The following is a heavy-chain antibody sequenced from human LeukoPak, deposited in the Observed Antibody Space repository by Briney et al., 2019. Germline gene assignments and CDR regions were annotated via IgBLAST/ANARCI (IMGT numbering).Heavy chain of an antibody. CDR2: AYSGGST. J-gene: IGHJ2*01. V-gene: IGHV3-53*01. CDR1: GFAVSNNY. Sequence: GGSLRLSCAASGFAVSNNYMSWVRQAPGKGLEWVSAAYSGGSTYYADSVKGRLTVSRDNSKNTLYLQMNSLRAEDTAVYYCAREALGRYYFDLWGRGTLVTVSS. CDR3: AREALGRYYFDL. D-gene: IGHD3-10*01.